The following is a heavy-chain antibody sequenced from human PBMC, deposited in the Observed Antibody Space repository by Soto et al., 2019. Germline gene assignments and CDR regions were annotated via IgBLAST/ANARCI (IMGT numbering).Heavy chain of an antibody. CDR1: GSTFSYYW. CDR2: INTDGTTT. CDR3: ATSRTLDY. J-gene: IGHJ4*02. Sequence: EVPLVESGGGLVQPGGSLRLSCAASGSTFSYYWMHWVRQPPGKGLVWVSHINTDGTTTSYADSVRGRFTISRDNAKNTVYLQMNSLRAEDTAVYYCATSRTLDYWGQGTLVTVSS. V-gene: IGHV3-74*01. D-gene: IGHD6-13*01.